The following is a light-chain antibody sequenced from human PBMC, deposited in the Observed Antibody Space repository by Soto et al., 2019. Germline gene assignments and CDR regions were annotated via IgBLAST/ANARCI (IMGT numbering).Light chain of an antibody. Sequence: EIVLTQSPGTLSLSPGKRGTLSCRASQSVSSSYLAWYQQKPGQAPRLLIFGASYRATGIPDRFSGSGSGTDFTLTISRLEPEYFAVYYCQQYGSSPPDFTFGPGTKVDIK. CDR3: QQYGSSPPDFT. J-gene: IGKJ3*01. V-gene: IGKV3-20*01. CDR1: QSVSSSY. CDR2: GAS.